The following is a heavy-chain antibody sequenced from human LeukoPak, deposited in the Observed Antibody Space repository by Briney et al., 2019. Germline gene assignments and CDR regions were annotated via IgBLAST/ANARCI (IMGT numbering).Heavy chain of an antibody. CDR3: ARAPRVYGFDY. CDR1: GGSFSGYY. J-gene: IGHJ4*02. V-gene: IGHV4-34*01. Sequence: PSETLSLTCAVYGGSFSGYYWSWIRQPPGKGLEWIGEINHSGSTNYNPSLKSRVTISVDTSKNQFSLKLSSVTAADTAVYYCARAPRVYGFDYWGQGTLVTVSS. D-gene: IGHD5/OR15-5a*01. CDR2: INHSGST.